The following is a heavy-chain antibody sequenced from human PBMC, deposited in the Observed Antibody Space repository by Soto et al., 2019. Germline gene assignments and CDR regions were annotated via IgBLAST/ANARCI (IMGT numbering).Heavy chain of an antibody. Sequence: SETLSLTCTVSGGSISSYYWSWIRQPAGKGLEWIGRIYTSGSTNYNPSLKSRVTMSVDTSKNQFSLKLSSVTAADTAVYYCAREWDYYDSSGYYFVDYWGQGTLVTVSS. CDR2: IYTSGST. V-gene: IGHV4-4*07. CDR3: AREWDYYDSSGYYFVDY. D-gene: IGHD3-22*01. J-gene: IGHJ4*02. CDR1: GGSISSYY.